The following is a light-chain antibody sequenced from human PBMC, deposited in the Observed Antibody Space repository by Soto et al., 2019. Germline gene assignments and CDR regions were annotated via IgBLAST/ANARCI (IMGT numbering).Light chain of an antibody. CDR3: QQYYSSPS. Sequence: DIVMTQSPDSLAVSLGERATINCKSSQSVLYSSNNKNYLAWYQQKPGQPPKLLIYWASTRESGVPDRFSGSGSGTDFTLTINSLQAEDVAVYYCQQYYSSPSFGGGTKVDIK. V-gene: IGKV4-1*01. CDR1: QSVLYSSNNKNY. J-gene: IGKJ4*01. CDR2: WAS.